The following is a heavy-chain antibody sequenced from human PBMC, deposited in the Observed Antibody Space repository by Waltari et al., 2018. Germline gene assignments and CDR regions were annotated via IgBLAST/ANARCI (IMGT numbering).Heavy chain of an antibody. CDR3: ARGSDSSGYPGGDAFDI. D-gene: IGHD3-22*01. CDR2: IYSGGST. V-gene: IGHV3-53*01. CDR1: GFTVSSNY. Sequence: EVQLVESGGGLIQPGGSLRLSCAASGFTVSSNYMSWVRQAPRKGLEWVSVIYSGGSTYYADSVKGRFTISRDNSKNTLYLQMNSLRAEDTAVYYCARGSDSSGYPGGDAFDIWGQGTMVTVSS. J-gene: IGHJ3*02.